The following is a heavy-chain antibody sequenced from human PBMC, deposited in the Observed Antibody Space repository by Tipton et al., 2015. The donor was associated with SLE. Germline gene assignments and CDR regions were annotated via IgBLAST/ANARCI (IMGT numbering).Heavy chain of an antibody. V-gene: IGHV3-7*01. J-gene: IGHJ6*02. CDR2: IKQDGSEK. Sequence: SLRLSCAASGFTFSSYWMSWVRQAPGKGLEWVANIKQDGSEKYYVDSVKGRFTISRDNAKNSLYLQMNSLRAEDTAVYYCAKDHLRSSWFSNYYYSGMDVWGQGTTVTVSS. CDR1: GFTFSSYW. CDR3: AKDHLRSSWFSNYYYSGMDV. D-gene: IGHD6-13*01.